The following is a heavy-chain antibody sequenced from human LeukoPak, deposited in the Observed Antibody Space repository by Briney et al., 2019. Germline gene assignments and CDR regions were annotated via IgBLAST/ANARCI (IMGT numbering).Heavy chain of an antibody. V-gene: IGHV3-74*01. CDR3: ARAQYIYYMDV. CDR1: GFTFSSYW. J-gene: IGHJ6*03. D-gene: IGHD5-18*01. CDR2: TNSDGSST. Sequence: GGSLRLSCAASGFTFSSYWMHWVRQAPGKGLVWVSRTNSDGSSTSYADSVKGRFTISRDNAKNTLYLQMNSLRAEDTAVYYCARAQYIYYMDVRGKGTTVTVSS.